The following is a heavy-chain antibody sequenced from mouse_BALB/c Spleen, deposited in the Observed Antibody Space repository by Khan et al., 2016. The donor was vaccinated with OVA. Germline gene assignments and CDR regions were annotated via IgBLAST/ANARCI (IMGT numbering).Heavy chain of an antibody. CDR2: INPSTGYT. CDR3: ARRGLRWDFDY. D-gene: IGHD1-1*01. V-gene: IGHV1-7*01. CDR1: GYTFINYW. Sequence: VQLQQSGAELAKPGASVKMSCKASGYTFINYWILWIKQRPGQGLEWIGYINPSTGYTEYNQNFKDMATLTADISSSPAYMQLSSLTSEDSAVDYCARRGLRWDFDYWGQGTTRTVSS. J-gene: IGHJ2*01.